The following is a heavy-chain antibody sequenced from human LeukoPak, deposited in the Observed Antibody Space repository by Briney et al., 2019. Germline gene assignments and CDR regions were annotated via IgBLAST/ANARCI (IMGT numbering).Heavy chain of an antibody. J-gene: IGHJ6*04. CDR3: AELGITMIGGV. CDR2: ISSGGDNT. V-gene: IGHV3-23*01. CDR1: GFSFSNYG. Sequence: PGGSLRLSCAASGFSFSNYGMSWVRQAPGKGLEWVSSISSGGDNTYYADSVKGRFTISRDNAKNSLYLQMNSLRAEDTAVYYCAELGITMIGGVWGKGTTVTISS. D-gene: IGHD3-10*02.